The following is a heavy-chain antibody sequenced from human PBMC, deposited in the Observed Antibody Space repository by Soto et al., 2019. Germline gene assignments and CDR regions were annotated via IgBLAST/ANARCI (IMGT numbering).Heavy chain of an antibody. V-gene: IGHV1-58*01. D-gene: IGHD2-21*01. Sequence: QVQLVQSGPEVSKPGTSVKVSCKSSAFTSTTSAVQWVRQARGQRLEWIGWIVVGDGNTKYAQEFQERVTITRDMSTITAYVELRSLRAEDTAFYYCTTGLTRLWWTNYYSVDMDVWGQGTTVTVAS. J-gene: IGHJ6*02. CDR3: TTGLTRLWWTNYYSVDMDV. CDR2: IVVGDGNT. CDR1: AFTSTTSA.